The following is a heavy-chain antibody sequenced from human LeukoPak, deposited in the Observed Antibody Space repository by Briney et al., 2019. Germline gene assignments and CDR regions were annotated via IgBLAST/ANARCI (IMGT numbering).Heavy chain of an antibody. D-gene: IGHD6-13*01. Sequence: GGSLRLSCAASGFTFDTYAMAWVRQAPGKGLEWVSAISASGGSPYYADPVKGRFTSSRDNSKNTLYLQMNGLRAGDTAVYYCAKAHGWGIPTAVPFDSWGQGTLVTVSS. V-gene: IGHV3-23*01. CDR1: GFTFDTYA. J-gene: IGHJ4*02. CDR3: AKAHGWGIPTAVPFDS. CDR2: ISASGGSP.